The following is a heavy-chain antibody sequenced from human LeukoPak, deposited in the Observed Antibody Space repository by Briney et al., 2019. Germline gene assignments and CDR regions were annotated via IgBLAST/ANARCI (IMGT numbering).Heavy chain of an antibody. D-gene: IGHD5-18*01. V-gene: IGHV1-69*04. Sequence: SVKFSCKAPGVTFSSFAIRWVRQAPGQGLEWMGRNIPIFVIANYAQKFQGRVTITADKSTSRAYMELSSLRSEDTAVYYCARVDTAMPEDYWGQGTLVSVSS. J-gene: IGHJ4*02. CDR1: GVTFSSFA. CDR2: NIPIFVIA. CDR3: ARVDTAMPEDY.